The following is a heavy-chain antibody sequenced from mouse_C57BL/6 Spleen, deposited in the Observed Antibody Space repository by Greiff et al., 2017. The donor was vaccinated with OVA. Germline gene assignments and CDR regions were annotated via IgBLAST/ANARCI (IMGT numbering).Heavy chain of an antibody. CDR3: ARDYGSSYRYFDV. J-gene: IGHJ1*03. CDR2: IDPANGNT. CDR1: GFTIKNTY. V-gene: IGHV14-3*01. Sequence: EVQLQQSVAELVRPGASVKLSCTASGFTIKNTYMHWVKQRPEQGLEWIGRIDPANGNTKYAPKFQGKATITADTSSNTAYLQLSSLTSEDTAIYYCARDYGSSYRYFDVWGTGTTVTVSS. D-gene: IGHD1-1*01.